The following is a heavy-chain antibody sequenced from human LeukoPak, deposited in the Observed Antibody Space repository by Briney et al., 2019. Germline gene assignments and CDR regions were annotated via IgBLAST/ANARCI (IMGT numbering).Heavy chain of an antibody. D-gene: IGHD6-13*01. V-gene: IGHV4-59*12. CDR1: VGSISYYY. CDR2: IYYSGTT. J-gene: IGHJ4*02. CDR3: ASQGAAAGEVDY. Sequence: SETLSLTCTVSVGSISYYYWSWIRQSPGKGLEWIGYIYYSGTTNYNPSLKSRVTISVDTSKNQFSLKLSSVTAADTAVYYCASQGAAAGEVDYWGQGTLVTVSS.